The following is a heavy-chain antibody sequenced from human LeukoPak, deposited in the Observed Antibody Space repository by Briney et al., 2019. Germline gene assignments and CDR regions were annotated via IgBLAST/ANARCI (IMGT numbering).Heavy chain of an antibody. V-gene: IGHV1-18*01. CDR2: ISAYNGNT. J-gene: IGHJ4*02. D-gene: IGHD3-9*01. Sequence: ASVKFACKASGYTITSYGISWVRQAPGQGLESMVWISAYNGNTNYAQKLQGRVTMTTATSTSTAYMELRSLRSDDTAVYYCARDQGYYDILTGYYTSDFDYWGQGTLVTVSS. CDR1: GYTITSYG. CDR3: ARDQGYYDILTGYYTSDFDY.